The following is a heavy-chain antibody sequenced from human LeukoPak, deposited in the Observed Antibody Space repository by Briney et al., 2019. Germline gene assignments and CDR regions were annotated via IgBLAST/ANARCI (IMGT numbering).Heavy chain of an antibody. V-gene: IGHV1-18*01. CDR3: ARELKEDCSGGSCYFDY. J-gene: IGHJ4*02. Sequence: ASVTVSCKASGYTFTSYGINWVRQAPGQGLEWMGWISAYNGNTNYAQKLQGRVTMTTDTSTIPAYMELSRLRSDDTALYYCARELKEDCSGGSCYFDYWGQGTLVTVSS. CDR2: ISAYNGNT. CDR1: GYTFTSYG. D-gene: IGHD2-15*01.